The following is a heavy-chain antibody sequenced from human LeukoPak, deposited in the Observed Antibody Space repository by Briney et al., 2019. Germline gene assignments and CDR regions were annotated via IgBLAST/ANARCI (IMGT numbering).Heavy chain of an antibody. J-gene: IGHJ4*02. CDR2: IIPIFGTA. V-gene: IGHV1-69*13. D-gene: IGHD3-3*01. Sequence: SVKVSCKASGGTFSSYAISWVRQAPGQGLEWMGGIIPIFGTANYVQKFQGRVTITADDSTSTAYMELSSLRSEDTAVYYCASGEGPIFGVVVYYFDYWGQGTLVTVSS. CDR3: ASGEGPIFGVVVYYFDY. CDR1: GGTFSSYA.